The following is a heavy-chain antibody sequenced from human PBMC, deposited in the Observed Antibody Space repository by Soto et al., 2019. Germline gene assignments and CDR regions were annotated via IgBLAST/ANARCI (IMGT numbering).Heavy chain of an antibody. CDR3: ARDGDLGYCISTSCPLPGGGMDV. CDR2: IYYSGST. J-gene: IGHJ6*02. Sequence: PSETLSLTCTVSGGSISSYYWSWIRQPPGKGLEWIGYIYYSGSTNYNPSLKSRVTISVDTSKNQFSLKLSSVTAADTAVYYCARDGDLGYCISTSCPLPGGGMDVWGQGTTVTVSS. V-gene: IGHV4-59*01. D-gene: IGHD2-2*01. CDR1: GGSISSYY.